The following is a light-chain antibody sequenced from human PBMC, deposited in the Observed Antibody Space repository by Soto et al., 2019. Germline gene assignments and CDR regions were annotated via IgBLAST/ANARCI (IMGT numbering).Light chain of an antibody. CDR2: DAS. Sequence: DIQMTQSPSTLSASVGDRVTITCWASQSISSWLAWYQQKPGKAPMLLIYDASSLESGVPSRFSGSGSGTEFTLTISSLQPDDFATYYCQQYNSYSGTFGQGTKVDIK. CDR3: QQYNSYSGT. J-gene: IGKJ1*01. CDR1: QSISSW. V-gene: IGKV1-5*01.